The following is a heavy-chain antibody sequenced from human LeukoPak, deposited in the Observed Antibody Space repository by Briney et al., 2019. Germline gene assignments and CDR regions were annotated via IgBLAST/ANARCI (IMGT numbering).Heavy chain of an antibody. V-gene: IGHV4-59*01. D-gene: IGHD1-1*01. CDR1: GGSISSYY. J-gene: IGHJ4*02. CDR2: IYYSGST. CDR3: ARRPVAGTGYFDY. Sequence: SETLSLTCTVSGGSISSYYSSWIRQPPGKGLEWIGYIYYSGSTNYNPSLKSRVTISVDTSKNQFSLRLSSVTAADTAVYYCARRPVAGTGYFDYWGQGTLVTVSS.